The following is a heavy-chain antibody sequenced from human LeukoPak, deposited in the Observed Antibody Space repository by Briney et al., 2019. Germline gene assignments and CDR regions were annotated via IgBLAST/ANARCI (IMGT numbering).Heavy chain of an antibody. J-gene: IGHJ4*02. Sequence: GGSLRLSCAASGFTFSAHWMSWVRQAPGKGLEWVANIKQDGSEKYYVDSVKGRFTISRDNAKNSLYLQMNSLRAEDTAVYYCAREYSSSWIDYWGQGTLVTVSS. CDR3: AREYSSSWIDY. V-gene: IGHV3-7*01. CDR1: GFTFSAHW. CDR2: IKQDGSEK. D-gene: IGHD6-13*01.